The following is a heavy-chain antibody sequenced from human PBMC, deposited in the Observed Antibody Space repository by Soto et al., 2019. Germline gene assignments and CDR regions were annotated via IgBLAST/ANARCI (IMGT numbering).Heavy chain of an antibody. D-gene: IGHD1-26*01. J-gene: IGHJ6*02. CDR3: ARVGGSYWPYYYYYGMDV. CDR2: IKQDGSEK. V-gene: IGHV3-7*01. Sequence: GGSLRLSCAASGFTFSSYWMSWVRQAPGKGLEWVANIKQDGSEKYYVDSVKGRFTISRDNAKNSLYLQMNSLRAEDTAVYYCARVGGSYWPYYYYYGMDVWGQGTTVTVSS. CDR1: GFTFSSYW.